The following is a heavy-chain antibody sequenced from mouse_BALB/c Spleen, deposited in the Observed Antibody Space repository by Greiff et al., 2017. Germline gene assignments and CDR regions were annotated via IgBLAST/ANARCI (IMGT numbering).Heavy chain of an antibody. CDR1: GYTFTSYW. CDR2: IYPSDSYT. J-gene: IGHJ4*01. CDR3: TRTGNYHYAMDY. Sequence: VQLQQSGAELVRPGASVKLSCKASGYTFTSYWINWVKQRPGQGLEWIGNIYPSDSYTNYNQKFKDKATLTVDKSSSTAYMQLSSPTSEDSAVYYCTRTGNYHYAMDYWGQGTSVTVSS. V-gene: IGHV1-69*02. D-gene: IGHD2-1*01.